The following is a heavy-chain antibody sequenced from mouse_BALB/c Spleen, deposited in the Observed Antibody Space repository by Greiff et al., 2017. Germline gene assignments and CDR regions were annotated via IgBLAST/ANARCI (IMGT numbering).Heavy chain of an antibody. Sequence: VMLVESGAELVRPGVSVKISCKGSGYTFTDYAMHWVKQSHAKSLEWIGVISTYYGDASYNQKFKGKATMTVDKSSSTAYMELARLTSEDSAIYYGAREAYGPRAMDYWGQGTSVTVSS. J-gene: IGHJ4*01. CDR1: GYTFTDYA. D-gene: IGHD1-2*01. V-gene: IGHV1S137*01. CDR3: AREAYGPRAMDY. CDR2: ISTYYGDA.